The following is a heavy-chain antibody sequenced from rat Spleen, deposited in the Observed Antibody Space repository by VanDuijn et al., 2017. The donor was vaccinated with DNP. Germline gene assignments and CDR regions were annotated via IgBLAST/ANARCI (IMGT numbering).Heavy chain of an antibody. V-gene: IGHV5-25*01. CDR1: GFTFSNYY. Sequence: EVQLVESGGGLVQPGRSMKLSCAASGFTFSNYYMAWVRQAPTKGLEWVATISSDGSETYYRDSVKGRFTISRDNAKSTLYLQMDSLRSEDTATYYCTTGQLLDYWGQGVMVTVSS. CDR2: ISSDGSET. CDR3: TTGQLLDY. J-gene: IGHJ2*01. D-gene: IGHD1-10*01.